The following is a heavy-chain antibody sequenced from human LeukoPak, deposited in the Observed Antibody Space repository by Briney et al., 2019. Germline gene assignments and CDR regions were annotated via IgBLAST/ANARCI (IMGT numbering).Heavy chain of an antibody. CDR3: ARGDYDFWSGLMFDP. D-gene: IGHD3-3*01. CDR1: GGTFSSYA. Sequence: ASVKVSCKASGGTFSSYAISWVRQAPGQGLEWMGRIIPIFGTANYAQKFQGRVTITTDDSTSTAYMELSSLRSEDTAVYYCARGDYDFWSGLMFDPWGQGTLVTVSS. CDR2: IIPIFGTA. J-gene: IGHJ5*02. V-gene: IGHV1-69*05.